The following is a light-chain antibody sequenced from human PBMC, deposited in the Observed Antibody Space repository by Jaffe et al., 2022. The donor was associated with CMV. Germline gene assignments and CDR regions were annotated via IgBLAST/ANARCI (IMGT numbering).Light chain of an antibody. CDR1: QSVSSN. CDR2: AAS. Sequence: EAVMTQSPAILSVSPGERATLSCRASQSVSSNLAWYQQKPGQAPRLLIYAASTRAAGIPARFSASGSGTEFTLTVSSLQSEDFAVYYCHQYNSWPRTFGQGTKVEIK. V-gene: IGKV3-15*01. CDR3: HQYNSWPRT. J-gene: IGKJ1*01.